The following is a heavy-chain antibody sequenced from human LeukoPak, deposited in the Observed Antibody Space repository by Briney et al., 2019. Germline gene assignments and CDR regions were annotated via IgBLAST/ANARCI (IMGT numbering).Heavy chain of an antibody. V-gene: IGHV1-18*01. Sequence: GSSVTVSCKASGYTFTSYGISGVRQAPGQGLEWMGWISAYNGNTNYAQKLQGRVTINTDTSTSTAYMELTSLRSDDTAVYYCAKTTLTTEYYYNYMDVWVKGTTVTVSS. J-gene: IGHJ6*03. CDR3: AKTTLTTEYYYNYMDV. D-gene: IGHD4-17*01. CDR2: ISAYNGNT. CDR1: GYTFTSYG.